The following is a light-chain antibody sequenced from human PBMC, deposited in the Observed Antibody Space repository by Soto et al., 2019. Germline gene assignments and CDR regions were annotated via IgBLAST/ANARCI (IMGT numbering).Light chain of an antibody. CDR3: QQYYSPPMT. Sequence: DIVMTQSPDSLAVSLGERATINCKSSQNVLYSSNNKNYLAWYQQKPGQPPKLLIYWASTRESGVPDRFSGSGSGTHFTLTISSLQAEDVAVYYCQQYYSPPMTFGQGTRLEIK. CDR1: QNVLYSSNNKNY. CDR2: WAS. V-gene: IGKV4-1*01. J-gene: IGKJ5*01.